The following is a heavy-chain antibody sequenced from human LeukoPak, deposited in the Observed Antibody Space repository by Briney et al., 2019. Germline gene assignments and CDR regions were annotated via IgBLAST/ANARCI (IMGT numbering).Heavy chain of an antibody. D-gene: IGHD3-22*01. CDR1: AGSINSDDYY. CDR2: IYSPGTN. V-gene: IGHV4-61*02. Sequence: SGTLSLTCTVSAGSINSDDYYWSWIRQPAGKGLEWIGRIYSPGTNYNYNPSLKSRVTISIDTSKNQFSLKLTSVTAGDTAVYYCARGIGTSYESSRDAFDIWGQGTMVTVSS. CDR3: ARGIGTSYESSRDAFDI. J-gene: IGHJ3*02.